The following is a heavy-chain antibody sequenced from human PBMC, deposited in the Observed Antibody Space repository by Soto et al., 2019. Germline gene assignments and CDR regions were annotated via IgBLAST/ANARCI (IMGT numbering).Heavy chain of an antibody. CDR2: IYPGDSDT. J-gene: IGHJ5*02. Sequence: GESPKISCQGSGYSFTTYWIGWVRQMPGKGLEWMGIIYPGDSDTRYSPSIQGQVTISADKSISTAYLQWSSLKASDTAMYYCXRQGCSSTSCYFNWFDPWGQGTLVTVSS. CDR1: GYSFTTYW. V-gene: IGHV5-51*01. D-gene: IGHD2-2*01. CDR3: XRQGCSSTSCYFNWFDP.